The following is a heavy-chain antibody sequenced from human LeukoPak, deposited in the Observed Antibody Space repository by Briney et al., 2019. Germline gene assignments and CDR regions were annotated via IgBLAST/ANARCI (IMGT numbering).Heavy chain of an antibody. CDR1: GGSISSSNYY. CDR3: ARVGSPGGPDY. Sequence: SETLSLTCTVSGGSISSSNYYWGWVRQPPGRGLEWIGYIYYSGNTNYNPSLKSRVTISVDTSKNQFSLKLSSVTAADTAVYYCARVGSPGGPDYWGQGTLVTVSS. D-gene: IGHD2-15*01. J-gene: IGHJ4*02. V-gene: IGHV4-61*05. CDR2: IYYSGNT.